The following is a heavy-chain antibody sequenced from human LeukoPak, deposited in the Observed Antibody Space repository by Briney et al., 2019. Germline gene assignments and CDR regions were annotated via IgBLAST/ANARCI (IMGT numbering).Heavy chain of an antibody. CDR1: GFTFSIYA. D-gene: IGHD1-14*01. CDR3: AKPARTDYTDY. J-gene: IGHJ4*02. V-gene: IGHV3-23*01. CDR2: ISGSSGRT. Sequence: GGPLRLSCAASGFTFSIYAMNWVPQAPGKGLEGVSAISGSSGRTYYADFVKGRFTISRDNSKNTLYLQMNSLRAGDTAIYFCAKPARTDYTDYWGQGTLVTVSS.